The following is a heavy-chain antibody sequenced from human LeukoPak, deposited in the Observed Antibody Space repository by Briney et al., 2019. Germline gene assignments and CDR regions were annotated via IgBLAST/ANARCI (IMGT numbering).Heavy chain of an antibody. V-gene: IGHV3-30*02. D-gene: IGHD1-26*01. J-gene: IGHJ3*02. CDR3: AGATRHHDAFDI. CDR2: IRYDGSNK. Sequence: GGSLRLSCAASGFPFSSYGMHWVRQAPGKGLEWVAFIRYDGSNKYYADSVKGRFTISRDNSKNTLYLQMNSLRAEDTAVYYSAGATRHHDAFDIWGQGTMVTVSS. CDR1: GFPFSSYG.